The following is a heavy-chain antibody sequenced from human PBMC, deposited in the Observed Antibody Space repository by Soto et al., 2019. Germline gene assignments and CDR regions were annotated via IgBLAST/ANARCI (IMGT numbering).Heavy chain of an antibody. V-gene: IGHV1-69*01. D-gene: IGHD2-2*01. CDR1: GGTFSSYA. Sequence: QVQLVQSGAEVKKPGSSVKVSCKASGGTFSSYAISWVRQAPGQGLEWMGGIIPIFGTANYAQKFQGRVTITADESTSTAYMELSSLRSEDTAVYYCARARTGRYIVVVPAAIGWFDPWGQGTLVTVSS. J-gene: IGHJ5*02. CDR3: ARARTGRYIVVVPAAIGWFDP. CDR2: IIPIFGTA.